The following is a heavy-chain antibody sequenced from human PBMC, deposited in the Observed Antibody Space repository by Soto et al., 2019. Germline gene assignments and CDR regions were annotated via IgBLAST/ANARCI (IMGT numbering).Heavy chain of an antibody. J-gene: IGHJ6*03. CDR2: IIPIFGTA. D-gene: IGHD6-6*01. CDR1: GGTFSSYA. Sequence: SGKVSCKASGGTFSSYAISWVRQAPGQGLGWMGGIIPIFGTANYAQKFQGRVTITADESTSTAYMELSSLRSEDTAVYYCARNLVGMYSSSSFYYYMDVWGKGTTVTVSS. V-gene: IGHV1-69*13. CDR3: ARNLVGMYSSSSFYYYMDV.